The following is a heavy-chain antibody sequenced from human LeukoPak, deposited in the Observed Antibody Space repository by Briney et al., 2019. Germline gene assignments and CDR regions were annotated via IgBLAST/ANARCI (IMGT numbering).Heavy chain of an antibody. Sequence: GGSLRLSCAASGFTFSNAWMSWVRQAPGKGLEWVGRTRNKADSYTTEYAASVKGRFTISRDDSKNSPYLQMSSLKTEDTAVYYCARDAYSSGWGFDFWGQGTLVTVSS. J-gene: IGHJ4*02. V-gene: IGHV3-72*01. CDR3: ARDAYSSGWGFDF. CDR1: GFTFSNAW. CDR2: TRNKADSYTT. D-gene: IGHD6-19*01.